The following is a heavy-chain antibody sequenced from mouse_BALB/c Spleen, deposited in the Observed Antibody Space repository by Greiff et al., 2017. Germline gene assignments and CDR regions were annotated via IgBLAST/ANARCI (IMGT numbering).Heavy chain of an antibody. J-gene: IGHJ3*01. D-gene: IGHD1-2*01. Sequence: QVQLKESGPELVKPGASVKISCKASGYTFTDYYINWVKQKPGQGLEWIGWIYPGSGNTKYNEKFKGKATLTVDTSSSTAYMQLSSLTSEDTAVYFCAREREFITTAPFAYWGQGTLVTVSA. V-gene: IGHV1-84*02. CDR1: GYTFTDYY. CDR2: IYPGSGNT. CDR3: AREREFITTAPFAY.